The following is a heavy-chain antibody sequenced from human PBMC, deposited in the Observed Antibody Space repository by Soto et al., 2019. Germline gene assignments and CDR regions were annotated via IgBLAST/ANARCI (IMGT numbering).Heavy chain of an antibody. CDR1: GSTLGTYS. CDR2: ISSSSSII. V-gene: IGHV3-48*02. J-gene: IGHJ6*02. D-gene: IGHD6-13*01. Sequence: DVQLVESGGGLVQPGGSLRLSCAGSGSTLGTYSMNWVRQAPGQGLEWISYISSSSSIIYYADSVKGRFTISRDNAKSSLYLQMNSLIDEDTAVYYCARPYSNRWSIYYGMDVWGQGTTVIVSS. CDR3: ARPYSNRWSIYYGMDV.